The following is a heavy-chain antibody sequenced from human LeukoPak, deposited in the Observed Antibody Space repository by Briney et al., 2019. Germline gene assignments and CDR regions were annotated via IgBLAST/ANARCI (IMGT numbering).Heavy chain of an antibody. J-gene: IGHJ3*02. CDR2: ISSSGSTI. Sequence: GGSLRLSCAASGFTFSSYEMNWVRQAPGKGLEWVSYISSSGSTIYYADSVKGRFTISRDNAKNSLYLQMNSLRAEDTAVYYCARSYSSSWYAFDIWGQGTMVTVSS. V-gene: IGHV3-48*03. CDR3: ARSYSSSWYAFDI. CDR1: GFTFSSYE. D-gene: IGHD6-13*01.